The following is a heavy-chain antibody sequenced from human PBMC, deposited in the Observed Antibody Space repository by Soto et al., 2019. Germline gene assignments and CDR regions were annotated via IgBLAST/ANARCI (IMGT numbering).Heavy chain of an antibody. Sequence: PSETLSLTCTVSGASISTRSYYWGWIRHPPGTGLEWIGSIFSSGTTHYSPSLKSRVTISVDTSENQFSLKLSSVTAADTAVYYCANGGSNSGGGGDSFAYWGQGPPVT. CDR2: IFSSGTT. CDR1: GASISTRSYY. V-gene: IGHV4-39*01. J-gene: IGHJ4*02. CDR3: ANGGSNSGGGGDSFAY. D-gene: IGHD4-17*01.